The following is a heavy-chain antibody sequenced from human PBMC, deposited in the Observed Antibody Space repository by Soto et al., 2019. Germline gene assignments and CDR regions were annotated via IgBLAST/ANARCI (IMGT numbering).Heavy chain of an antibody. D-gene: IGHD3-22*01. Sequence: GASVKVSCKASGYTFTGYYMHWVRQAPGQGLEWMGWINPNSGGTNYAQKFQGRVTMTRDTSISTAYMELSRLSSDDTAVYYCARGPYDSSGYLYFDYWGQGTLVTSPQ. J-gene: IGHJ4*02. V-gene: IGHV1-2*02. CDR1: GYTFTGYY. CDR3: ARGPYDSSGYLYFDY. CDR2: INPNSGGT.